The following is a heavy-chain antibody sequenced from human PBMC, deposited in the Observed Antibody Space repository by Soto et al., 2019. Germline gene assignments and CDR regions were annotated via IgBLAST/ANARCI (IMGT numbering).Heavy chain of an antibody. V-gene: IGHV3-23*01. Sequence: GGSLRLSCAASGFTFSSYAMSWVRQAPGKGVEWVSVISGSGGSTYYADSVKGRFTISRDNSKNTLYLQMNSLRAEDTAVYYCAKDLRGHDAFDIWGQGTMVTVSS. CDR2: ISGSGGST. J-gene: IGHJ3*02. CDR3: AKDLRGHDAFDI. CDR1: GFTFSSYA. D-gene: IGHD6-25*01.